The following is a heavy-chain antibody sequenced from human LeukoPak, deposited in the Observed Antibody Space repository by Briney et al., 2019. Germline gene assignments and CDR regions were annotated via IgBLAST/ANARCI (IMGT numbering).Heavy chain of an antibody. Sequence: SETLSLTCTVSGGSISRYYWSWIRQPPGKGLEWIGYIYYSGSTYYNPSLKSRVTISVDTSKNQFSLKLSSVTAADTAVYYCARGIAVAGPFDYWGQGTLVTVSS. CDR1: GGSISRYY. D-gene: IGHD6-19*01. CDR3: ARGIAVAGPFDY. V-gene: IGHV4-59*01. CDR2: IYYSGST. J-gene: IGHJ4*02.